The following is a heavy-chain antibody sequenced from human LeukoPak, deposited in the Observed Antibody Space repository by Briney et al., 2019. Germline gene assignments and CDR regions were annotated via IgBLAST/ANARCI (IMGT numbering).Heavy chain of an antibody. V-gene: IGHV3-48*01. CDR3: ARGSTYYDSSGQVPFDY. J-gene: IGHJ4*02. CDR2: ISSSSSTI. CDR1: GFTFSTYS. Sequence: GGSLRLSCAASGFTFSTYSMNWVRQAPGKGLEWVSYISSSSSTIYYADSVKGRFTISRDNAKNSLYLQMNSLRAEDTAVYYCARGSTYYDSSGQVPFDYWGQGTLVTVTS. D-gene: IGHD3-22*01.